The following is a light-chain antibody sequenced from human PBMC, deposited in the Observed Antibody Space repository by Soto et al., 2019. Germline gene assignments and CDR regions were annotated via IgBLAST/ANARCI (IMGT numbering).Light chain of an antibody. CDR3: QTWGTGI. J-gene: IGLJ2*01. V-gene: IGLV4-69*01. Sequence: QPVLTQSPSASASLGASVKLTCTLSSGHSSYAIAWHQQQPEKGPRYLMKLNSDGSHSKGDGIPDRFSGSSSEAERYLTISSLQSEDEADYYCQTWGTGIFGGGTKLTVL. CDR1: SGHSSYA. CDR2: LNSDGSH.